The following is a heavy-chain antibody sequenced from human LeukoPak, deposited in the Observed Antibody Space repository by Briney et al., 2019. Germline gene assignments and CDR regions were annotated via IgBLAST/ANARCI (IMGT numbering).Heavy chain of an antibody. CDR1: GFTFSNYL. CDR3: AFWSGQACFDY. V-gene: IGHV3-48*01. J-gene: IGHJ4*02. CDR2: ISSTGGTI. D-gene: IGHD3-3*01. Sequence: PGGSLRLSCVGSGFTFSNYLMNWVRQAPGKGLEWVSFISSTGGTIYYADAVKGRFTVSRDNAKNSLYLQMNSLRAEDTAVYYCAFWSGQACFDYWGQGTLVTVSS.